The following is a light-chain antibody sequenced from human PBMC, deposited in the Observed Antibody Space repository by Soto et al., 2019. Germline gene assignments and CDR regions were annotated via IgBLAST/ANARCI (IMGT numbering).Light chain of an antibody. CDR1: QSVSSN. V-gene: IGKV3-15*01. J-gene: IGKJ1*01. CDR2: GAS. CDR3: QPDNNWTPRT. Sequence: EIVMTQSPATLSVSPGERATLSCRASQSVSSNLAWYQQKPGQAPSLLIYGASTRATGIPARFSGSGSGTEFTPTITSLQSEDFAVYYCQPDNNWTPRTFGQGTKVEIK.